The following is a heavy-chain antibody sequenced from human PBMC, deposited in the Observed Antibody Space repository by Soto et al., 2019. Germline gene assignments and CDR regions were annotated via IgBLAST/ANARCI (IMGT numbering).Heavy chain of an antibody. V-gene: IGHV1-69*01. CDR3: ARLQVGPSGIAAAGDLNYYDYGMDV. D-gene: IGHD6-13*01. CDR1: GGTFSSYA. Sequence: QVQLVQSGAEVKKPGSSVKVSCKASGGTFSSYAVSWVRQAPGQGLEWMGGIIPIFGTANYAQKFQGRVTITADESTSTAYMELSSLRSEDTAVYYCARLQVGPSGIAAAGDLNYYDYGMDVWGQGTTVTVSS. J-gene: IGHJ6*02. CDR2: IIPIFGTA.